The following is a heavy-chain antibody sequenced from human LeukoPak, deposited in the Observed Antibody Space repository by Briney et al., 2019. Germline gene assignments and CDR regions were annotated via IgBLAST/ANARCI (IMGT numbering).Heavy chain of an antibody. D-gene: IGHD3-3*01. CDR3: ARHRLAIRYYDFWSGPFDY. J-gene: IGHJ4*02. CDR1: GGSISSYY. CDR2: IYYSGST. Sequence: PSETLSLTCTVSGGSISSYYWSWIRQPPGKGLEWSGDIYYSGSTNYNPSLTSRVTISVDTYKNQFYLKMSSVTAAETAVYYCARHRLAIRYYDFWSGPFDYWGQGTLVTVSS. V-gene: IGHV4-59*08.